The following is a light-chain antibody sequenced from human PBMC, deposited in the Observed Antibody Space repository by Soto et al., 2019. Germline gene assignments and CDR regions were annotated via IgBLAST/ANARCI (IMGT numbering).Light chain of an antibody. CDR3: HQYGSSPEA. J-gene: IGKJ1*01. CDR2: GAS. Sequence: EIVLTQSPGTLSLSPGERATISCRASQTFSSGFLAWYQQKPGQAPRLLIYGASTRATAIPDRFSGSGFGTDFTLTITRLEPYDFAVYFCHQYGSSPEAFGQGTQVDIK. CDR1: QTFSSGF. V-gene: IGKV3-20*01.